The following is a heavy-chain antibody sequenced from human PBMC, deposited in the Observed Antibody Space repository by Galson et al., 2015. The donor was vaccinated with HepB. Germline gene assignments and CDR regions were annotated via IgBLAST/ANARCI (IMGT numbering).Heavy chain of an antibody. CDR3: ASSIVVVTARSYYYYGMDV. J-gene: IGHJ6*02. D-gene: IGHD2-21*02. CDR1: GYTFTTYY. CDR2: INPSGGST. Sequence: SVKVSCKASGYTFTTYYIHWVRQAPGQGLEWMGMINPSGGSTTYAQKFQGRVTMTRDTSTNTVYMELSSLRSEDTAVYYCASSIVVVTARSYYYYGMDVWGQGTTLTVSS. V-gene: IGHV1-46*01.